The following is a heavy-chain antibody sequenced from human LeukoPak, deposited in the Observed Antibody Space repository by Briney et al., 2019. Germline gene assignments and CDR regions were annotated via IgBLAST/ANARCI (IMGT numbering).Heavy chain of an antibody. V-gene: IGHV4-34*01. J-gene: IGHJ4*02. CDR2: INHSGST. Sequence: SETLFLTCAVYGGSFSGYYWSWIPQPPGKGLEWIGEINHSGSTNYNPSLKSRVTISVDTSKNQFSLKLSSVTAADTAVYYCARNYGGRQYYFDYWGQGTLVTVSS. D-gene: IGHD4-23*01. CDR3: ARNYGGRQYYFDY. CDR1: GGSFSGYY.